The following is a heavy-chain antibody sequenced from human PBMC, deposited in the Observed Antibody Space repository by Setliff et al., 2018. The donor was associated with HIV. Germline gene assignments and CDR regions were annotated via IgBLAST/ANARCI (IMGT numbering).Heavy chain of an antibody. J-gene: IGHJ3*02. CDR2: INPNTGGT. V-gene: IGHV1-2*02. Sequence: ASVKVSCKSSGYTFTGYYMHWVRQAPGQGLEWMGWINPNTGGTNFAQKFQGRVTMTRDTSISTAYMELSRLRSDDTAVYYCGRDPFWSGYDAFDIWGQGTMVTVSS. CDR1: GYTFTGYY. CDR3: GRDPFWSGYDAFDI. D-gene: IGHD3-3*01.